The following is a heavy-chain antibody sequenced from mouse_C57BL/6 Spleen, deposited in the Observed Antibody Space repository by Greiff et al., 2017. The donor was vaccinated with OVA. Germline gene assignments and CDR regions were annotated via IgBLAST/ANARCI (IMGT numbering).Heavy chain of an antibody. CDR3: ARTYYGSSYDY. J-gene: IGHJ2*01. D-gene: IGHD1-1*01. CDR2: IYPGSGST. Sequence: QVHVKQPGAELVKPGASVKMSCKASGYTFTSYWITWLKQRPGQGLEWIGDIYPGSGSTNYNEKFKSKATLTVDTSSSTAYMQLSSLTSEDSAVYYCARTYYGSSYDYWGQGTTLTVSS. CDR1: GYTFTSYW. V-gene: IGHV1-55*01.